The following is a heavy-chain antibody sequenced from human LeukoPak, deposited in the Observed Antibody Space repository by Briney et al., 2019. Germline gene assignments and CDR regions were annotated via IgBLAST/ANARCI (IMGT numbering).Heavy chain of an antibody. V-gene: IGHV3-53*04. CDR2: TYSGGST. Sequence: GGSLRLSCAVSGFTVSTNYMSWVRQGPGKGLECVSVTYSGGSTYYADSVKGRFTISRHNSKNTLYLKINSLRPDDTAVYYCARGGGDYNPFDYWGQGTLVTVSS. CDR1: GFTVSTNY. CDR3: ARGGGDYNPFDY. D-gene: IGHD4-17*01. J-gene: IGHJ4*02.